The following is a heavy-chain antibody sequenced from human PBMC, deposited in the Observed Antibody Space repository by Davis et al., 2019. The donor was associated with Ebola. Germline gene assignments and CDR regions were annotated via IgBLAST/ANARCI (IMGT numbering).Heavy chain of an antibody. V-gene: IGHV4-59*01. Sequence: SETLSLTCTVSGGSISSYYWSWIRQPPGKGLEWIGYIYYSGSTNYNPSLKSRVTISVDTSKNQFSLKLSSVTAADTAVYYCARDSFDYYDTSGYYLWGQGTLVTVSS. CDR2: IYYSGST. D-gene: IGHD3-22*01. CDR1: GGSISSYY. CDR3: ARDSFDYYDTSGYYL. J-gene: IGHJ4*02.